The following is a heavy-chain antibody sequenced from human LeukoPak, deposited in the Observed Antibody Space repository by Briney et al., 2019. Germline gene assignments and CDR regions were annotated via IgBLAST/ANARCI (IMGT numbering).Heavy chain of an antibody. CDR1: GGSINSGSYY. J-gene: IGHJ4*02. V-gene: IGHV4-61*02. CDR2: IYTSGST. CDR3: ARVSYCGGDCYPF. D-gene: IGHD2-21*02. Sequence: PSQTLSLTCTVSGGSINSGSYYWSWIRQPAGKGLEWIGRIYTSGSTSYNPSLKSRVTISVDTSKNQFSLKLSSVTAADTAVYYCARVSYCGGDCYPFWGQGTLVTVSS.